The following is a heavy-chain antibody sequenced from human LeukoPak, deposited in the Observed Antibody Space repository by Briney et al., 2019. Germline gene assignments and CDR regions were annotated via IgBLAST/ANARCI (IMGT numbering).Heavy chain of an antibody. CDR3: ARDHNYAFDI. J-gene: IGHJ4*02. CDR1: GFSFRNFA. V-gene: IGHV3-11*06. CDR2: IGIDSGNT. Sequence: GGSLRLSCGASGFSFRNFAMSWVRQAPGKGLEWISYIGIDSGNTKYADSVRGPFTISADKAKNSLHLQMNSLRVEDTAVYYCARDHNYAFDIWGQGTLVSVAS. D-gene: IGHD1-1*01.